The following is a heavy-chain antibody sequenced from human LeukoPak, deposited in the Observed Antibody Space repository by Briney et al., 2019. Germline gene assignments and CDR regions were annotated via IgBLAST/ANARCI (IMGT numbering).Heavy chain of an antibody. CDR1: GFTFSTYS. V-gene: IGHV3-48*02. CDR3: ARGGYDFDY. D-gene: IGHD5-12*01. Sequence: GGSLRLSCAVSGFTFSTYSMNWVRRARGKGVEGISYISGSGTTIYYADSVRGRFTISRDNAKNSLYLQMNSLRDEDTAVYYCARGGYDFDYWGQGTLVTVSS. J-gene: IGHJ4*02. CDR2: ISGSGTTI.